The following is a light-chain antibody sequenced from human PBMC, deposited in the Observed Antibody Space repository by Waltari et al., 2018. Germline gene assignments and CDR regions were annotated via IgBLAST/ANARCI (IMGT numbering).Light chain of an antibody. Sequence: IQLTQSPSSLSASVGDRVTTTCRASQGISDFLAWYQQKPGKAPKLLIYAASTLQSGVPSRFSGSGSGTDFTLTITSLQPEDVATYYCQLLNSSQWTFGQGTKVDMK. J-gene: IGKJ1*01. V-gene: IGKV1-9*01. CDR1: QGISDF. CDR3: QLLNSSQWT. CDR2: AAS.